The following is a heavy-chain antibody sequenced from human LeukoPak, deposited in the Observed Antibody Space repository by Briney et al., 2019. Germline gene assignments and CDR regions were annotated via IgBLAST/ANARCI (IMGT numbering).Heavy chain of an antibody. CDR1: GFSLKNHA. V-gene: IGHV3-23*01. J-gene: IGHJ4*02. Sequence: GGSLRLSCAVSGFSLKNHAMSWVRQTPDKGLQWVSAISGSGGATNYVDSVKGRFTISRDNSKNTLYLQMNSLRVDDTAVYYCAREVVVYSSSWVDYWGQGTLVTVSS. D-gene: IGHD6-13*01. CDR3: AREVVVYSSSWVDY. CDR2: ISGSGGAT.